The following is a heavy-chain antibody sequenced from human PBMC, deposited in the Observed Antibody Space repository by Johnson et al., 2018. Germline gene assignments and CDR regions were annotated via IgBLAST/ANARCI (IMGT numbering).Heavy chain of an antibody. CDR2: ISYDGSNK. CDR3: ANTHVEMATIGGAFDI. V-gene: IGHV3-30*18. D-gene: IGHD5-24*01. CDR1: GFTFSSYG. J-gene: IGHJ3*02. Sequence: LVESGGGVVQPGRSLRLSCAASGFTFSSYGMHWVRQAPGKGLEWVAVISYDGSNKYYADSVKGRFTISRDNSKNTLSLQMNRLRAEDSAVYYCANTHVEMATIGGAFDIWGQGTMVTVSS.